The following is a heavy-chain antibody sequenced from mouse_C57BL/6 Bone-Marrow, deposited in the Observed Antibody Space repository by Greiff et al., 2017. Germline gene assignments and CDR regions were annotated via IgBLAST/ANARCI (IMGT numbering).Heavy chain of an antibody. J-gene: IGHJ2*01. CDR2: FHPYNDDT. V-gene: IGHV1-47*01. CDR3: ARNYYGSSYGYFDY. D-gene: IGHD1-1*01. CDR1: GYTFTTYP. Sequence: VKLQESGAELVKPGASVKMSCKASGYTFTTYPIEWMKQNHGKSLEWIGNFHPYNDDTKYNEKFKGKATLTVEKSSSTVYLELSRLTSDDSAVYYCARNYYGSSYGYFDYWGQGTTLTVSS.